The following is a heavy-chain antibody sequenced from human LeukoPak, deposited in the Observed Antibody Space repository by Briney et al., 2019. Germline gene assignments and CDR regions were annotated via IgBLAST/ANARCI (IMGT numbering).Heavy chain of an antibody. CDR3: ARMVRGVPYYYAMDV. Sequence: GASVTLSFYSSGYTVSNYSISWVRHPPRQVLEWMRWISGFNGNKNYGQKVQGRVTMTTDTSTITAYMELRSLRSDDTAVYYSARMVRGVPYYYAMDVWGQGTTVTVSS. D-gene: IGHD3-10*01. V-gene: IGHV1-18*01. CDR1: GYTVSNYS. J-gene: IGHJ6*02. CDR2: ISGFNGNK.